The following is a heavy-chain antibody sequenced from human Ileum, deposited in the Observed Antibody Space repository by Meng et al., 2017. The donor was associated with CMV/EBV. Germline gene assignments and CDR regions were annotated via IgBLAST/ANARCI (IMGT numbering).Heavy chain of an antibody. Sequence: CKTSGYTFTSNNIIWGRQAPGQGPEWMGWIDTNTGNPTYAQGFTGRFVFSLDTSVNTAYLQISSLKAEDTAVYYCARDGLSGRYFDYWGQGTLVTVSS. D-gene: IGHD1-26*01. CDR1: GYTFTSNN. CDR3: ARDGLSGRYFDY. CDR2: IDTNTGNP. J-gene: IGHJ4*02. V-gene: IGHV7-4-1*02.